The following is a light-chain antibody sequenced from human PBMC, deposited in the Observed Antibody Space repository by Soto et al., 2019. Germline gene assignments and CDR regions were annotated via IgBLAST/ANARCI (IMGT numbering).Light chain of an antibody. CDR1: NSNVGIYT. Sequence: QAALTQPPSASGTPGQRVTISCSGINSNVGIYTANWYQHLPGMAPKLLIHSTDQRPSGVPDRFSGSKSGTSASLAISELQSDDEADYYCAAWDDNLNSYVFGTGTKVTVL. CDR2: STD. CDR3: AAWDDNLNSYV. V-gene: IGLV1-44*01. J-gene: IGLJ1*01.